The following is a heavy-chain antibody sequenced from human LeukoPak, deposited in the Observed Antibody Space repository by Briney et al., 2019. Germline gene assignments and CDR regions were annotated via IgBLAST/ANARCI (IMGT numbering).Heavy chain of an antibody. CDR1: GFIFRNNW. Sequence: GGSLRLSCAAAGFIFRNNWMTWVRQAPGKGLEWVANIKHDSSEKYSVDSVRGRFTISRDNAKMILYLQMNSLRAEDTAVYFCARGRSMDFWGQGTLVTVSS. V-gene: IGHV3-7*04. J-gene: IGHJ4*02. D-gene: IGHD2-2*01. CDR2: IKHDSSEK. CDR3: ARGRSMDF.